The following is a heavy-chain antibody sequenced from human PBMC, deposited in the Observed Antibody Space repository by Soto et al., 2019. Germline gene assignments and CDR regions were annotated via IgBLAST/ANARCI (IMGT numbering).Heavy chain of an antibody. V-gene: IGHV4-59*01. CDR2: LFNTGST. D-gene: IGHD6-13*01. J-gene: IGHJ5*02. CDR3: ARSWGIAQGRTNWFDX. CDR1: GGSISNYY. Sequence: SETLSLTCTVSGGSISNYYWSWIRQPPGKGLEWIWYLFNTGSTDYKPSLRSRVTISLDTSKNQLSLRVTSVRAADTAVYYCARSWGIAQGRTNWFDXWGQVTLVTVSX.